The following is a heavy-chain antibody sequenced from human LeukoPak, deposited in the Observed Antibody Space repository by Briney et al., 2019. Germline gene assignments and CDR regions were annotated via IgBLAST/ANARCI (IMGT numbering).Heavy chain of an antibody. CDR1: GFTFSSYE. J-gene: IGHJ6*02. V-gene: IGHV3-48*03. D-gene: IGHD3-16*01. CDR2: ISSSGSTI. Sequence: GSLRLSCAASGFTFSSYEMNWVRQAPGKGLEWVSYISSSGSTIYYADSVKGRFTISRDNAKNSLYLQMNSLRAEDTAVYYCARDKGGYYGMDVWGQGTTVTVSS. CDR3: ARDKGGYYGMDV.